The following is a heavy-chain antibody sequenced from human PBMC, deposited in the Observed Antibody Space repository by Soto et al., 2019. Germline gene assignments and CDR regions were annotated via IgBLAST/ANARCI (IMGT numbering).Heavy chain of an antibody. CDR1: GYAFTSYG. CDR2: ISAYNGNT. J-gene: IGHJ6*01. V-gene: IGHV1-18*04. Sequence: ASVKVCCKASGYAFTSYGISLVRQAPGQGLEWIGWISAYNGNTNYAQKLQGRVTMTTDTSTSTAYMELRSLRSDDTAVYYCARDLYSRSITVTPSYYYGMDVWGQGTTVTVSS. D-gene: IGHD6-6*01. CDR3: ARDLYSRSITVTPSYYYGMDV.